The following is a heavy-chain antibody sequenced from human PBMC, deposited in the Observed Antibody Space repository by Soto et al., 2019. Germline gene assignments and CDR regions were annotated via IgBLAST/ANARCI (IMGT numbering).Heavy chain of an antibody. D-gene: IGHD1-26*01. J-gene: IGHJ4*02. CDR3: VRGYSGSYNFDY. V-gene: IGHV1-18*04. CDR1: GYPFTIYG. CDR2: IITYHDNT. Sequence: AAVKVSCKASGYPFTIYGIAWVRQAPGQGLEWMGWIITYHDNTKYAQTLQGRVTMTTDTSTSTASMELRSLRSDDTAVYYCVRGYSGSYNFDYWGQGTLVTVSS.